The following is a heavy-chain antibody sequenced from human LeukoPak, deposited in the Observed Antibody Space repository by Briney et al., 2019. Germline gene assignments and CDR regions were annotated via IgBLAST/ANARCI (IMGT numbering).Heavy chain of an antibody. CDR2: ISSSSSYI. CDR1: GFTFSSYS. J-gene: IGHJ4*02. Sequence: PGGSLRLSCAASGFTFSSYSMNWVRQAPGKGLEWVSSISSSSSYIYYADSVKGRFTISRDNSKNTLYLQMNSLRAEDTAVYYCARGRSSGYFDYWGQGTLVTVSS. D-gene: IGHD3-22*01. V-gene: IGHV3-21*01. CDR3: ARGRSSGYFDY.